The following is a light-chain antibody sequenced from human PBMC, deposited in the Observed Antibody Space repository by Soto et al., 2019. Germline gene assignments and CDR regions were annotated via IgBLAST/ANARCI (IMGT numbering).Light chain of an antibody. V-gene: IGKV2-28*01. J-gene: IGKJ2*01. CDR3: LQGLRPMYT. Sequence: IAMTQSPLSLPVTPGEPASISCRSSQTLLHSNGYNYLDWYLQNPGQSPQLLIYFGSNRASGVPDRFSGSGSGTDFTLTINRVEAEDVGVFYCLQGLRPMYTFGQGTKLEIK. CDR1: QTLLHSNGYNY. CDR2: FGS.